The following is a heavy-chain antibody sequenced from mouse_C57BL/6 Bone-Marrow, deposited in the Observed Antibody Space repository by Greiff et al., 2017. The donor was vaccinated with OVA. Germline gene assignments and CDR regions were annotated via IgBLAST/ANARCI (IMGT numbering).Heavy chain of an antibody. CDR1: GFTFTDYY. CDR2: IRNKANGYTT. Sequence: EVKLVESGGGLVQPGGSLSLSCAASGFTFTDYYMSWVRQPPGKALEWLGFIRNKANGYTTEYSASVMGRFTISRDNSQSILYLQMNALRAEDSATYYCARYYYYFDYWGQGTTLTVSS. J-gene: IGHJ2*01. CDR3: ARYYYYFDY. V-gene: IGHV7-3*01.